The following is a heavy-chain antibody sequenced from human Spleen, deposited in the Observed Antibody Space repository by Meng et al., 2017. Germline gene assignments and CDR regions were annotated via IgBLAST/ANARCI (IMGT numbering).Heavy chain of an antibody. D-gene: IGHD3-22*01. CDR2: TWYDGSHD. J-gene: IGHJ4*02. CDR1: GITFSRYG. Sequence: GGSLRLSCATSGITFSRYGMHWVRQPPGKVLEWVAVTWYDGSHDYYADSVKGRFTISRDNSKNTVFLQINSLRSEDTAVYYCARSPIDKYDLSALPLDYWGQGTLVTVSS. V-gene: IGHV3-33*01. CDR3: ARSPIDKYDLSALPLDY.